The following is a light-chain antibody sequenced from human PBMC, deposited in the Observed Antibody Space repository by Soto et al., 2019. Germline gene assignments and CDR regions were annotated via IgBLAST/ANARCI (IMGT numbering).Light chain of an antibody. J-gene: IGKJ5*01. CDR1: QSVPRSY. Sequence: EVEMTQYPATLSVSPGERATLSCRASQSVPRSYLAWYQQKPGQAPRLLIYGTSSRATGIPDRFSGSGSGTDFTLTISRLEPEDFAVFYCQQYGSSITFGQGTRLE. V-gene: IGKV3-20*01. CDR3: QQYGSSIT. CDR2: GTS.